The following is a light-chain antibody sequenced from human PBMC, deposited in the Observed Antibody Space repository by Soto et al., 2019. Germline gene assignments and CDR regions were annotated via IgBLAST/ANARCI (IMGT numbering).Light chain of an antibody. Sequence: EIVMTQSPATLSVSPGERATLSCRASQSVNSYLAWYQQKPGQAPRLLIYDASNRATGIPARFSGSGSGTDFTLTITSLEPEDFAVYYCQQRRNWPITFGQGTRLEIK. V-gene: IGKV3-11*01. CDR3: QQRRNWPIT. J-gene: IGKJ5*01. CDR1: QSVNSY. CDR2: DAS.